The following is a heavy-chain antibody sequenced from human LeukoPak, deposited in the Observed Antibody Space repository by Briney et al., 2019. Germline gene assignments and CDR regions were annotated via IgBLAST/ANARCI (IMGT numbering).Heavy chain of an antibody. CDR2: IYYSGST. V-gene: IGHV4-59*01. Sequence: SETLSLTCTVSGGSISSYYWSWIRQPPGKGLEWIGYIYYSGSTNYNPSLESRVTISVDTSKNQFSLKLSSVTAADTAVYYCARTGFSSGYSYYFDYWGQGTLVTVSS. J-gene: IGHJ4*02. D-gene: IGHD3-22*01. CDR1: GGSISSYY. CDR3: ARTGFSSGYSYYFDY.